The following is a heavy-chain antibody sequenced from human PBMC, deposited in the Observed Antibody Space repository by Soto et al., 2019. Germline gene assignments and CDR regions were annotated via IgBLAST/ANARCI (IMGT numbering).Heavy chain of an antibody. CDR2: ISAYNGNT. CDR1: GYTFTSYG. J-gene: IGHJ5*02. D-gene: IGHD3-3*01. Sequence: GASVKVSCKASGYTFTSYGISWLRQAPGQGLEWMGWISAYNGNTNYAQKLQGRVTMTTDTSTSTAYMELRSLRSDDTAVYYCAHPQNYDFWSGFNWFDPWGQGTLVTVSS. CDR3: AHPQNYDFWSGFNWFDP. V-gene: IGHV1-18*01.